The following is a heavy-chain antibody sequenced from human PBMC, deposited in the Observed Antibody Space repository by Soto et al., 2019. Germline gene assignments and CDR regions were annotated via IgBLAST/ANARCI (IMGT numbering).Heavy chain of an antibody. CDR3: AKDLRSSRQYYFDY. V-gene: IGHV3-23*01. Sequence: GGSLRLSCAASGFTFSSYAMSWVRQAPGKGLEWVSAISGSGGSTYSADSVKGRFTISRDNSKNTLYLQMNSLRAEDTAVYFCAKDLRSSRQYYFDYWGQGTLVTVSS. D-gene: IGHD6-13*01. CDR1: GFTFSSYA. CDR2: ISGSGGST. J-gene: IGHJ4*02.